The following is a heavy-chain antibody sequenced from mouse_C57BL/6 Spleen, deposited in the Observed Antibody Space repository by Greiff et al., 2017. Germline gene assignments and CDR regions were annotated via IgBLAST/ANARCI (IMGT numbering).Heavy chain of an antibody. CDR2: LYPGDGDT. J-gene: IGHJ2*01. Sequence: VQLQQSGAELVKPGASVKISCKASGYAFSSYWMNWVKQRPGKGLEWIGQLYPGDGDTNYNGKFKGKATLTADKSSSTAYMQLSSLTSEDSAVYFCARGYSNPGYFDYWGQGTTLTVSA. D-gene: IGHD2-5*01. CDR3: ARGYSNPGYFDY. V-gene: IGHV1-80*01. CDR1: GYAFSSYW.